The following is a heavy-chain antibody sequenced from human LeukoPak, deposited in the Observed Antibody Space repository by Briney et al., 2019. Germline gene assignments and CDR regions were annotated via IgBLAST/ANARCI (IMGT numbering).Heavy chain of an antibody. D-gene: IGHD1-26*01. CDR1: GFTFSSYG. V-gene: IGHV3-23*01. CDR2: ISGSGVRT. Sequence: GGSLRLSCAASGFTFSSYGMTWVRQAPGKGLEWVSGISGSGVRTGYADSVKGRFTISRDNAKNTLYLQMNSLGVEDTAVYYCAKGSREWELLDAFDFWGQGTMVTVSS. J-gene: IGHJ3*01. CDR3: AKGSREWELLDAFDF.